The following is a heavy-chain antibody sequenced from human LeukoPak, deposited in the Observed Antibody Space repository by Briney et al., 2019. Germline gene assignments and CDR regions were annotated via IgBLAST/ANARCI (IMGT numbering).Heavy chain of an antibody. J-gene: IGHJ5*02. Sequence: PGGSLRLSCAASGFTFSSYAMSWVRQAPGKGLEWVSAISGSGGSTYYADSAKGRFTISRDNSKNTLYLQMNSLRAEDTAVYYCAKDGRDYDFWSGYPTHRWFDPWGQGTLVTVSS. CDR2: ISGSGGST. CDR1: GFTFSSYA. CDR3: AKDGRDYDFWSGYPTHRWFDP. V-gene: IGHV3-23*01. D-gene: IGHD3-3*01.